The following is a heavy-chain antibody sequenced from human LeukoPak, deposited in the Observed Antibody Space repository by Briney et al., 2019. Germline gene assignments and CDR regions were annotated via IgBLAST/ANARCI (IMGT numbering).Heavy chain of an antibody. J-gene: IGHJ4*02. Sequence: GGSLRLSCAASGFTFDGYAMHWVRQAPGKGLEWVSLISWDGGSTYYADSVKGRFTISRDNSKNSLYLQMNSLRAEDTALYYCAKDPMVRGVITSNYFDYWGQGTLVTVSS. CDR1: GFTFDGYA. CDR2: ISWDGGST. CDR3: AKDPMVRGVITSNYFDY. D-gene: IGHD3-10*01. V-gene: IGHV3-43D*03.